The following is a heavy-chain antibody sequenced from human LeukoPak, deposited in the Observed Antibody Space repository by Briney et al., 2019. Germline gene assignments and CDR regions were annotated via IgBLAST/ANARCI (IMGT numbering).Heavy chain of an antibody. CDR1: GGSITNTNY. V-gene: IGHV4-4*02. CDR2: VNLQGST. Sequence: SETLSLTCGVSGGSITNTNYWTWVRQPPGKGLEWIGEVNLQGSTNYNPSLMGRVAISVDTCENHISLQLTSVNAADTAVYYCARGPPNYYDSSGYYYGVANYFDYWGQGTLVTVSS. D-gene: IGHD3-22*01. CDR3: ARGPPNYYDSSGYYYGVANYFDY. J-gene: IGHJ4*02.